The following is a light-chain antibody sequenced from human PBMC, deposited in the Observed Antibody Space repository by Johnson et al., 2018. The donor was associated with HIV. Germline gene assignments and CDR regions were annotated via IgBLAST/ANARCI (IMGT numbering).Light chain of an antibody. CDR2: DNN. Sequence: HSVLTQPPSVSAAPGQKVTISCSGSSSNIGNNYVSWYQQLPGTAPTLLIYDNNKRPSGIPDRFSGSKSGTSATLGITGLQTGDEADYYCGTWDSSLSAEVFGTGTKVTVL. V-gene: IGLV1-51*01. J-gene: IGLJ1*01. CDR1: SSNIGNNY. CDR3: GTWDSSLSAEV.